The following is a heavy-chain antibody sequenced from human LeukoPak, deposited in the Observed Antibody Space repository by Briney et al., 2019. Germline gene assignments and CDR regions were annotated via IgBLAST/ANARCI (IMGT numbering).Heavy chain of an antibody. CDR1: GFTFSSYG. J-gene: IGHJ4*02. V-gene: IGHV3-30*02. D-gene: IGHD4-17*01. CDR3: AKEVTTVTTATFDY. CDR2: IRYDGSNK. Sequence: PGGSLRLSCAASGFTFSSYGMHWVRQAPGKGLEWVAFIRYDGSNKYYADSVKGRFTISRDNSKNTLYLQMNSLRAEDTAVYYCAKEVTTVTTATFDYWGQGTLATVSS.